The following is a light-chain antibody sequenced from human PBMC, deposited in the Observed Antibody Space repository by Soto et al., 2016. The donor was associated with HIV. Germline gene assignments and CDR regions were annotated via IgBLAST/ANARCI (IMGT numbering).Light chain of an antibody. CDR1: QGISSY. V-gene: IGKV1-9*01. CDR2: AVS. Sequence: DIQLTQSPSFLSASVGDRVTITCRASQGISSYLAWYQQQPGKAPKLLIYAVSILQSGVPSRFSGSGSGTEFTLTISSLQPEDFATYYCQQSGTFGQGTKLE. J-gene: IGKJ2*01. CDR3: QQSGT.